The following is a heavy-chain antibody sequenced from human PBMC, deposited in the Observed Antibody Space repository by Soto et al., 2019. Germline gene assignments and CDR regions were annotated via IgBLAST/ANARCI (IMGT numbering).Heavy chain of an antibody. J-gene: IGHJ4*02. CDR3: AKRGGTHWYTIDY. CDR2: ISYDGNTE. D-gene: IGHD3-10*01. V-gene: IGHV3-30*18. CDR1: GLIFRNYG. Sequence: QVQLVESGGGVVQPGRSLRLSCAASGLIFRNYGMHWVRQAPGKGLEWVAVISYDGNTEYYEDSVKGRFTVSRDNSKNTLYLQMNSLRVEDTALYYCAKRGGTHWYTIDYWGQGTLVTVSS.